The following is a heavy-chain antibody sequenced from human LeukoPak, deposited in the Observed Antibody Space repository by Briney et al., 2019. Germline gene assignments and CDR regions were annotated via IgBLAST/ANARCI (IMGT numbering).Heavy chain of an antibody. V-gene: IGHV3-7*01. D-gene: IGHD3-9*01. CDR3: ASEYYDILTGYGY. J-gene: IGHJ4*02. Sequence: GGSRRLSCAASGFIFSIFWVSWVRQAPGKGLEWVGNMKQEGSEKSYGDSGKGRFTISRHNAKNSLYLRRNSLRAEETGVYYCASEYYDILTGYGYWGQGTLVTVSS. CDR2: MKQEGSEK. CDR1: GFIFSIFW.